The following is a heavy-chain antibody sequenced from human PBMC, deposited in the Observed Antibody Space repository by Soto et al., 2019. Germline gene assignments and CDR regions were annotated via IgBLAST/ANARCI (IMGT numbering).Heavy chain of an antibody. CDR1: GFTIRRYP. Sequence: SLKLSCAASGFTIRRYPVHWVRQTTGKGLGYVSAISSNGGSTYYANSVKGRFTISRDNSKNTLYLQMGSLRAEDMAVYYCARGRFGELPQDCYYYLDVWGKGTTVTV. CDR2: ISSNGGST. V-gene: IGHV3-64*01. J-gene: IGHJ6*03. D-gene: IGHD3-10*01. CDR3: ARGRFGELPQDCYYYLDV.